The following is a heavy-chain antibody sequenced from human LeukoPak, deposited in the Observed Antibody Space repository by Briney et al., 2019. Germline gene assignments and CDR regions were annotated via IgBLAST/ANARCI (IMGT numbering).Heavy chain of an antibody. J-gene: IGHJ4*02. CDR1: EFSLTTSGVG. V-gene: IGHV2-5*02. D-gene: IGHD2-2*01. CDR2: IFWDDDK. CDR3: AHRGTSCWYVDY. Sequence: SGPTLVKPTQTLTLTCTFSEFSLTTSGVGVGWIRQPPGKALEWLALIFWDDDKRYSPSLKSRLTITKDTSKNQVVLTMTNMDPVDTATYYCAHRGTSCWYVDYWGQGTLVTVSS.